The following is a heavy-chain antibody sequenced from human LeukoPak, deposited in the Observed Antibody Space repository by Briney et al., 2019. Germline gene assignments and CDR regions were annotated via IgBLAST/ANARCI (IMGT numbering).Heavy chain of an antibody. D-gene: IGHD3-9*01. CDR1: GFTFSSYA. V-gene: IGHV3-23*01. CDR3: AKDRDALYYDILTGEGKGWFDP. Sequence: GGSLRLSCAASGFTFSSYAMSWVRQAPGKGLEWVSAISGSGGSTYYADSVKGRFTISRDNSKNTLYLQMNSLRAEDTAVYYCAKDRDALYYDILTGEGKGWFDPWGQGTLVTVSS. J-gene: IGHJ5*02. CDR2: ISGSGGST.